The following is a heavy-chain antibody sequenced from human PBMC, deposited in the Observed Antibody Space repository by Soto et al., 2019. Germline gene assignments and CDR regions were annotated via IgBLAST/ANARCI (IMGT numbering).Heavy chain of an antibody. Sequence: PSETLSLTCTFSCDSISSSSYYWGWIRQPPGKGLEWIGSYYCSGSNYYNPSLKSRVTISVDTSKNPFSLKLSSVTAAETAVYYCARHPGLGGYCSGGSCDRPGAFDIWGQGTMVTVSS. CDR2: YYCSGSN. CDR3: ARHPGLGGYCSGGSCDRPGAFDI. V-gene: IGHV4-39*01. D-gene: IGHD2-15*01. J-gene: IGHJ3*02. CDR1: CDSISSSSYY.